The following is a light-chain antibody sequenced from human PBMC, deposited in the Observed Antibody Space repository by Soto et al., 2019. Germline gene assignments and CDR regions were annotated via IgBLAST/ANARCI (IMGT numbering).Light chain of an antibody. V-gene: IGKV3-15*01. CDR3: QHYNNWPPIT. CDR1: QSVTGR. CDR2: GAS. J-gene: IGKJ5*01. Sequence: EIVMTQSPATLSVSPGERATLSCRASQSVTGRLAWYQQKRGQAPRLLIYGASTRATGIPAGFSGSGSGTEFTLTISSLQSEDFAVYYCQHYNNWPPITFGQGTRLEIK.